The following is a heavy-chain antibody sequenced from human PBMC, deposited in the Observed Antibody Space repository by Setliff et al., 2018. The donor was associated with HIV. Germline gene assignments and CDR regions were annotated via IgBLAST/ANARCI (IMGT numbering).Heavy chain of an antibody. J-gene: IGHJ6*02. CDR1: GGSISSGSYF. CDR3: AREDYYYYGMDV. V-gene: IGHV4-61*02. Sequence: SETLSLTCTVSGGSISSGSYFWTWIRQPAGKGLEWIGRIYTSGSTNYNPSLKSRVTISVDTSKNQFSLKLSSVTAAVTAVYYCAREDYYYYGMDVWGQGTTVTVSS. CDR2: IYTSGST.